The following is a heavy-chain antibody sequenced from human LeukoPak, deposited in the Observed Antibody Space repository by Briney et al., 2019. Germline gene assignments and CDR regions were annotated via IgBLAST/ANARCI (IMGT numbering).Heavy chain of an antibody. J-gene: IGHJ2*01. CDR3: ARDGIVVVTAIFWYFDL. Sequence: GGSLRLSCAASGFTFSSYWMSWVRQAPGKGLEWVANIKQDGSEKYYVDSVKGRFTISRDNAKNSLYLQMNSLRAEDTAVYYCARDGIVVVTAIFWYFDLWGRGTLVTVSS. CDR2: IKQDGSEK. D-gene: IGHD2-21*02. V-gene: IGHV3-7*03. CDR1: GFTFSSYW.